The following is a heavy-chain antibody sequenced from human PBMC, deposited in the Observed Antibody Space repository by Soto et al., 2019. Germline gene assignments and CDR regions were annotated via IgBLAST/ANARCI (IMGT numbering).Heavy chain of an antibody. D-gene: IGHD5-18*01. J-gene: IGHJ4*02. Sequence: SVKVSCKASGGTFSSYAISWVRQAPGQGLEWMGGIIPIFGTANYAQKFQGRVTITADESTSTAYMELSSLRSEDTAVYYCARDRGRGYSYGSRKDIFDYWGQGTLVTVSS. CDR3: ARDRGRGYSYGSRKDIFDY. CDR1: GGTFSSYA. CDR2: IIPIFGTA. V-gene: IGHV1-69*13.